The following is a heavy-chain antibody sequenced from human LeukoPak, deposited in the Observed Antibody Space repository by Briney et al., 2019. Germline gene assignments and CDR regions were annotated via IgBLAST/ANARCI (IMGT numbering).Heavy chain of an antibody. D-gene: IGHD3-3*01. CDR2: INPSGGST. V-gene: IGHV1-46*01. J-gene: IGHJ1*01. CDR1: GYTFTSYY. Sequence: ASVKVSCKASGYTFTSYYMHWVRQAPGQGREWMGIINPSGGSTSYAQKFQGRVTMTRDTSTSTVYMELSSLKSEDTAVYYCARGPRSGYFQHWGQGTLVTVSS. CDR3: ARGPRSGYFQH.